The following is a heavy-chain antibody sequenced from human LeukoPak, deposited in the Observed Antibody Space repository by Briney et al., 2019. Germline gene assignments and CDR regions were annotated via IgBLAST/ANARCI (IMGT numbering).Heavy chain of an antibody. CDR1: GFTVSSNY. CDR3: AKDDVSWEYDFWSGYYTMDAFDI. D-gene: IGHD3-3*01. V-gene: IGHV3-23*01. CDR2: ISGSGGST. J-gene: IGHJ3*02. Sequence: GGSLRLSCAASGFTVSSNYMSWVRQAPGKGLEWVSAISGSGGSTYYADSVKGRFTISRDNSKNTLYLQMNSLRAEDTAVYYCAKDDVSWEYDFWSGYYTMDAFDIWGQGTMVTVSS.